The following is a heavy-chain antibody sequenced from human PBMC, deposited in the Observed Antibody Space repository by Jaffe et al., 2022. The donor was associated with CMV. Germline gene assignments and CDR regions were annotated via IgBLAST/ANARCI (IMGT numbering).Heavy chain of an antibody. Sequence: QVQLQESGPGLVKPSETLSLTCTVSGGSISSYYWSWIRQPPGKGLEWIGYIYYSGSTNYNPSLKSRVTISVDTSKNQFSLKLSSVTAADTAVYYCARFSRYYYYGSGRVDDAFDIWGQGTMVTVSS. J-gene: IGHJ3*02. CDR3: ARFSRYYYYGSGRVDDAFDI. V-gene: IGHV4-59*08. CDR1: GGSISSYY. CDR2: IYYSGST. D-gene: IGHD3-10*01.